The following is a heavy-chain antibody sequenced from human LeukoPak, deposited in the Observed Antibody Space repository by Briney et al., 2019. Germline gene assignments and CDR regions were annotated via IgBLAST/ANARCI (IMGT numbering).Heavy chain of an antibody. Sequence: GGFLRLSCSVSGFTFSTYVMHWVRQAPGKGLEYVSAISSNGDNTYYADSVKGRFTISRDNSKNTLYLQMSSLRADDSAVYYCVRGTGYWGQGTLVTVSS. V-gene: IGHV3-64D*06. CDR1: GFTFSTYV. CDR2: ISSNGDNT. J-gene: IGHJ4*02. CDR3: VRGTGY.